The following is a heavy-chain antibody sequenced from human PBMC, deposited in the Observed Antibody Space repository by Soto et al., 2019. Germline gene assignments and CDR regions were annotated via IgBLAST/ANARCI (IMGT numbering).Heavy chain of an antibody. CDR2: TYYRSKWYN. J-gene: IGHJ6*02. CDR3: ARGVRYYDSSGYYYLYYYYGMDV. D-gene: IGHD3-22*01. Sequence: SQTLSLTCAISGDSVSSNSAAWNWIRQSPSRGLEWLGRTYYRSKWYNDYAVSVKSRITINPDTSKNQFSLQLNSVTPEDTAVYYCARGVRYYDSSGYYYLYYYYGMDVWGQGTTVTVSS. V-gene: IGHV6-1*01. CDR1: GDSVSSNSAA.